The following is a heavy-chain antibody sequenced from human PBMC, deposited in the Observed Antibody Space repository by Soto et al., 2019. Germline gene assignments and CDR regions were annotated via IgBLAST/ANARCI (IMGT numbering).Heavy chain of an antibody. CDR1: GFTVSSNY. CDR2: IYSGGST. J-gene: IGHJ6*02. D-gene: IGHD2-2*02. V-gene: IGHV3-53*01. Sequence: GGSLRLSCAASGFTVSSNYMSWVRQAPGRGLDWVSLIYSGGSTYYADSVKGRFTISRDNSKNTLYLQMNSLRAEDTAVYYCASTYCTGTSCYNPYYYYGMDVWGQGTTVTVSS. CDR3: ASTYCTGTSCYNPYYYYGMDV.